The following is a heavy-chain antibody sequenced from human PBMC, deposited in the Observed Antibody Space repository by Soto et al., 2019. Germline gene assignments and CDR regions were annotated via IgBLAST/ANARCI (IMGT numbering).Heavy chain of an antibody. CDR2: VSAYNGNT. CDR3: ARVTTPGGFDP. CDR1: GYTFTSHD. D-gene: IGHD1-1*01. V-gene: IGHV1-18*04. J-gene: IGHJ5*02. Sequence: QVKLVQSGAGVKKPGASVKVSCEASGYTFTSHDIAWVRQAPGQGLEWMGWVSAYNGNTNYAPKFQGRVTMTTDTSTSTAFMELRSLRSADTAMYYCARVTTPGGFDPWGQGTLITVSS.